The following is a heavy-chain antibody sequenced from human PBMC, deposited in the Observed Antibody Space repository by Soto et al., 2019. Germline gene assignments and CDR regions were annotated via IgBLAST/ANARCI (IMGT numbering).Heavy chain of an antibody. CDR1: GGSISSSSYH. CDR3: ARSISVAMDF. Sequence: QLQLQESGPGLVKPSETLSLTCTVSGGSISSSSYHWGWIRQPPGKGLEWIGSIYYSGTTYYNPSLKSRVPISVDTSQNQFSLKLSSVTAADPAVYYCARSISVAMDFWGQGTLVTVSS. J-gene: IGHJ4*02. D-gene: IGHD6-19*01. CDR2: IYYSGTT. V-gene: IGHV4-39*01.